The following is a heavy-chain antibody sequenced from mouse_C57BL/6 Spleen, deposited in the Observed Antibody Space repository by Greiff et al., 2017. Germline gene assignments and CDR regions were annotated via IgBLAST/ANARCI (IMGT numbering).Heavy chain of an antibody. D-gene: IGHD1-1*01. V-gene: IGHV5-17*01. CDR3: ARPFTTVVAYYFDY. CDR1: GFTFSDYG. Sequence: EVMLVESGGGLVKPGGSLKLSCAASGFTFSDYGMHWVRQAPEKGLEWVAYISSGSSTIYYADTVKGRFTISRDNAKNTLFLQMTSLRSEDTAMYYCARPFTTVVAYYFDYWGQGTTLTVSS. J-gene: IGHJ2*01. CDR2: ISSGSSTI.